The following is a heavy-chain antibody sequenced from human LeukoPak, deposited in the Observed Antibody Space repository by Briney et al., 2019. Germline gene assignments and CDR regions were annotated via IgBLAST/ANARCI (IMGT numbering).Heavy chain of an antibody. D-gene: IGHD3-3*01. CDR2: INHSGST. CDR3: ARYDFWMDV. J-gene: IGHJ6*02. Sequence: SGTLSLTCAVYGGSFSGYYWSWIRQPPGKGLEWIGEINHSGSTNYNPSLKSRVTISVDTSKNQFSLKLSSVTAADTAVYYCARYDFWMDVWGQGTTVTVSS. V-gene: IGHV4-34*01. CDR1: GGSFSGYY.